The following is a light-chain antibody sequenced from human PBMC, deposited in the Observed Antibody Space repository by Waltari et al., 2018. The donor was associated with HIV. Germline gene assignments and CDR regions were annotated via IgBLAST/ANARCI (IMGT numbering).Light chain of an antibody. Sequence: DIQMTPSPSSVSASIGDQVNLTCRASQDINNWLAWYQQKGGKAPNLLIYGASTLQSGVPSRFSGSGSGTDFTLSISSVQPEDFATYYCQQARGVPITFGQGTRLDIK. CDR2: GAS. CDR1: QDINNW. J-gene: IGKJ5*01. CDR3: QQARGVPIT. V-gene: IGKV1D-12*01.